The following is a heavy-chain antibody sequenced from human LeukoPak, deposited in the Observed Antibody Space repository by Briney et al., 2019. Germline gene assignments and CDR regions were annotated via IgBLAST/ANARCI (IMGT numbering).Heavy chain of an antibody. CDR1: GNSGDTFNTHG. D-gene: IGHD5-12*01. CDR3: ARVGGGYDYGGNVDY. CDR2: ISAYNGNT. V-gene: IGHV1-18*01. Sequence: ASVKVSCKASGNSGDTFNTHGVSWVRQAPGQGLEWMGWISAYNGNTNYAQKLQGRVTMTTDTSTSTAYMELRSLRSDDTAVYYCARVGGGYDYGGNVDYWGQGTLVTVSS. J-gene: IGHJ4*02.